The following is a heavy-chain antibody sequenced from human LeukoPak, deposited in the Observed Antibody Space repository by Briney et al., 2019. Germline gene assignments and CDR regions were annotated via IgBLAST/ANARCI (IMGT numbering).Heavy chain of an antibody. Sequence: GGSLRLSCAASGFTFSSYWMHWVRQAPGKGVVWVSRINSDGSRTSYAAFVKVRFTTSRDNAKSTLYLQMNSLRAEDTAVYYCARDQYSNQPFDYWGQGTLVTVSS. CDR2: INSDGSRT. V-gene: IGHV3-74*01. CDR1: GFTFSSYW. J-gene: IGHJ4*02. D-gene: IGHD4-11*01. CDR3: ARDQYSNQPFDY.